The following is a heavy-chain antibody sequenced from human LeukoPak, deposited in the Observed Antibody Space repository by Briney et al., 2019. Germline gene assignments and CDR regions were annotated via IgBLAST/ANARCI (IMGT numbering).Heavy chain of an antibody. D-gene: IGHD6-6*01. V-gene: IGHV3-30*02. CDR2: IRYDGSNK. Sequence: GGSLRLSCAASGFTFSSYGMHWVRQAPGKGLEWVAFIRYDGSNKYYADSVKGRFTISRDNSKNTLYLQMNSLRAEDTAVYYCAKWGIAARQYDYWGQGTLVTVSS. J-gene: IGHJ4*02. CDR1: GFTFSSYG. CDR3: AKWGIAARQYDY.